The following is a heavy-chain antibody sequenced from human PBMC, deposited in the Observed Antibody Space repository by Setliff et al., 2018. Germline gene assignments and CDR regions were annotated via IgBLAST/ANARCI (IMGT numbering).Heavy chain of an antibody. CDR2: IFLTGST. D-gene: IGHD2-21*01. Sequence: SETLSLTCIVSGESIDSVATGNHYWNWIRQPVGKGLEWIGHIFLTGSTDYXPSFRSRXXXXXXXXXXXXXXXXXXXXXXXXXXXXXXXSAVYCASDCYPRXFDSWGQGTLVTVSS. J-gene: IGHJ5*01. CDR3: XXSAVYCASDCYPRXFDS. CDR1: GESIDSVATGNHY. V-gene: IGHV4-61*10.